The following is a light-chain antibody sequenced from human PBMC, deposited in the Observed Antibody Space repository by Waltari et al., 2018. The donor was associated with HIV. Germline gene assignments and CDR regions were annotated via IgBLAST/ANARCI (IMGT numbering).Light chain of an antibody. J-gene: IGLJ2*01. CDR2: EVS. CDR3: CAYAGSTTYVI. V-gene: IGLV2-23*02. CDR1: SSEVGGYNL. Sequence: QSALTQPASVSGSPGQSITISCTGTSSEVGGYNLVFWYQQHPGKAPKLMIYEVSKRPSGVSNRFSGSKSGNTASLTISGLQAEDEADYYCCAYAGSTTYVIFGGGTKLTVL.